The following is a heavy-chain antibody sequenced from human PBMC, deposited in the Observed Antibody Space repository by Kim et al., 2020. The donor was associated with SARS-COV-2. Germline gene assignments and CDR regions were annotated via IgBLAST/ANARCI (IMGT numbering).Heavy chain of an antibody. V-gene: IGHV3-33*06. J-gene: IGHJ4*02. CDR3: AKARQVGATSRARMLLQDY. D-gene: IGHD1-26*01. CDR2: IWYDGSNK. Sequence: GGSLRLSCAASGFTFSSYGMHWVRQAPGKGLEWVAVIWYDGSNKYYADSVKGRFTISRDNSKNTLYLQMNSLRAEDTAVYYCAKARQVGATSRARMLLQDYLGLGSLVTVSS. CDR1: GFTFSSYG.